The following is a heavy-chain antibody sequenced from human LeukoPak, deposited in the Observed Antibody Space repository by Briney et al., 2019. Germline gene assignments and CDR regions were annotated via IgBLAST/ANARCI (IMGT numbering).Heavy chain of an antibody. CDR2: ISSSGIYI. D-gene: IGHD3-9*01. V-gene: IGHV3-21*01. J-gene: IGHJ6*02. CDR3: ARDMGSGDFDWLYGMDV. CDR1: ECTFSYFS. Sequence: PGGSLRLSCAASECTFSYFSMNWVRQAPGKGLEWVSSISSSGIYIHYADSVRGRFTISRDNAKNSLYLQMNSLRAEDTAVYYCARDMGSGDFDWLYGMDVWGLGTTVTVSS.